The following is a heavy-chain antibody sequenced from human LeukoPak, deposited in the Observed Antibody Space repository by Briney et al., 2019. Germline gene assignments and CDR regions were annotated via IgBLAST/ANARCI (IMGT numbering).Heavy chain of an antibody. V-gene: IGHV3-21*01. CDR2: ISSSSSYI. J-gene: IGHJ4*02. D-gene: IGHD4-11*01. CDR3: AGFDYSNYEFGDY. Sequence: SGGSLRLSCAASGFTFSSYSMNWVRQAPGKGLEWVSSISSSSSYIYYADSVKGRFTISRDNAKNSLYLQMSSLRAEDTAVYYCAGFDYSNYEFGDYWGQRTLVTVSS. CDR1: GFTFSSYS.